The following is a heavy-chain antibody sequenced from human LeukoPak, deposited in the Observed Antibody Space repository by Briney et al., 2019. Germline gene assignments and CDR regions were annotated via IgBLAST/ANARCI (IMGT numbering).Heavy chain of an antibody. CDR2: IYYSGST. CDR3: ARWLQSREAFDI. J-gene: IGHJ3*02. V-gene: IGHV4-59*08. D-gene: IGHD5-24*01. CDR1: GGSISSYY. Sequence: PSETLSLTCTVSGGSISSYYWSWIRQPPGKGLEWIGYIYYSGSTNYNPSLKSRVTISVDTSKNQFSLKLSSVTAADTAVYYCARWLQSREAFDIWGQGTMVTVSS.